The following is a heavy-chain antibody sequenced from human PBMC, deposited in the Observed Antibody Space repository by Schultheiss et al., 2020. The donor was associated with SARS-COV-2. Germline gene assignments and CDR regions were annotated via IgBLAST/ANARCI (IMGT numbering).Heavy chain of an antibody. CDR2: IYYSGST. CDR3: ARDRYFDWLLSGTDAFDI. CDR1: GGSISSYY. Sequence: SETLSLTCTVSGGSISSYYWSWIRQPPGKGLEWIGYIYYSGSTYYNPSLKSRVTISVDTSKNQFSLKLSSVTAADTAVYYCARDRYFDWLLSGTDAFDIWGQGTMVTVSS. D-gene: IGHD3-9*01. V-gene: IGHV4-59*12. J-gene: IGHJ3*02.